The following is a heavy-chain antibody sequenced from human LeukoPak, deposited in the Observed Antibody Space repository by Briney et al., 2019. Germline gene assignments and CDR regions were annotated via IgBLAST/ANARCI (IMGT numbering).Heavy chain of an antibody. Sequence: SETLSLTCAVYGGSFSVYYWSWIRQPPGKGLEWIGEINHSGSTNYNPSLKSRVTISVDTSKNQFSLKLSSVTAADTAVYYCARERGYGSGSYPDYWGQGTLVTVSS. J-gene: IGHJ4*02. CDR2: INHSGST. CDR1: GGSFSVYY. D-gene: IGHD3-10*01. V-gene: IGHV4-34*01. CDR3: ARERGYGSGSYPDY.